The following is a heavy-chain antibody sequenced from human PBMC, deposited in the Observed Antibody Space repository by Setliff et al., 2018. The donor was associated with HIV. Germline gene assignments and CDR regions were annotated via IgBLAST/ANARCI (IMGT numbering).Heavy chain of an antibody. Sequence: ASVKVSCKASGYTFTSYAMHWVRQAPGQRLEWMGWINAGNGNTKYSQKSQGRVTITRDMSTSTAYMELSSLRSEDTAVYYCARESLNLGELSSDPDASDIWGQGTMVTVSS. CDR2: INAGNGNT. CDR3: ARESLNLGELSSDPDASDI. J-gene: IGHJ3*02. D-gene: IGHD3-16*02. V-gene: IGHV1-3*01. CDR1: GYTFTSYA.